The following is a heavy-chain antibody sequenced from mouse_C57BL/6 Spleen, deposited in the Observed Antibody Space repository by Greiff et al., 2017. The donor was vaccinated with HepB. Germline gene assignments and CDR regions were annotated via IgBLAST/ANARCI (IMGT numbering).Heavy chain of an antibody. D-gene: IGHD4-1*01. CDR1: GYTFTSYW. CDR2: IDPSDSYT. J-gene: IGHJ1*03. Sequence: QVQLQQPGAELVKPGASVKLSCKASGYTFTSYWMQWVKQRPGQGLEWIGEIDPSDSYTNYNQKFKGKATLTVDTSSSTAYMQLSSLTSEDSAVYYCARGTGTEEYFDVWGTGTTLTVSS. CDR3: ARGTGTEEYFDV. V-gene: IGHV1-50*01.